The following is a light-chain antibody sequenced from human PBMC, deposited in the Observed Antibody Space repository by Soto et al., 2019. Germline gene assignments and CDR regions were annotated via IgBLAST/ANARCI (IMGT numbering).Light chain of an antibody. CDR1: SSNIGDNS. V-gene: IGLV1-51*01. CDR3: GTRDSISTFVL. CDR2: DNY. Sequence: QSVLTQPLSVSAAPGQTVSISCSGSSSNIGDNSVSWYQQFPGTTPRLLIYDNYKRPSGIPDRFSASKTGTSATLGITGLQTGDEADYFCGTRDSISTFVLFGGGTKVTVL. J-gene: IGLJ3*02.